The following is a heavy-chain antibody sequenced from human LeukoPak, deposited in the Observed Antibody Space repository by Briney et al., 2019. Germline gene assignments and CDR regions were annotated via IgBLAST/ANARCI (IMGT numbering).Heavy chain of an antibody. CDR1: GFTFSTYN. D-gene: IGHD3-10*02. V-gene: IGHV3-21*01. CDR3: AELGITMIGGV. Sequence: GGSLRLSCAASGFTFSTYNMNWVRRTPGKGLEWVSSITTSSSYMFYADSVRGRFTISRDNAKNSLYLQMNSLRAEDTAVYYCAELGITMIGGVWGKGTTVTISS. J-gene: IGHJ6*04. CDR2: ITTSSSYM.